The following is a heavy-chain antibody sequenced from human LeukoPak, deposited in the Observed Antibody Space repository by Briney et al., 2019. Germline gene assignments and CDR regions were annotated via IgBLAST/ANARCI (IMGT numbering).Heavy chain of an antibody. D-gene: IGHD3-16*01. CDR2: INHNGNVN. CDR1: GFTFSSYW. J-gene: IGHJ6*02. V-gene: IGHV3-7*03. CDR3: ARGGGLDV. Sequence: GGSLRLACAASGFTFSSYWMNGARQAPGKGLEWVASINHNGNVNYYVDSVKGRFTISRDNAKNSLYLQMSNLRAEDTAVYFCARGGGLDVWGQGATVTVSS.